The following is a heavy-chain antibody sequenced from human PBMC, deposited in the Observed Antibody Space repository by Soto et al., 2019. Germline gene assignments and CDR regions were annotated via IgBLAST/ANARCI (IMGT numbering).Heavy chain of an antibody. CDR3: VIYCSSTSCDAFDI. Sequence: ASVKVSCKASGGTFSSYTISWVRQAPGQGLEWMGRIIPILGIANYAQKFQGRVTITADKSTSTAYMELSSLRSEDTAVYYCVIYCSSTSCDAFDIWGQGTMVTVSS. CDR2: IIPILGIA. CDR1: GGTFSSYT. J-gene: IGHJ3*02. D-gene: IGHD2-2*01. V-gene: IGHV1-69*02.